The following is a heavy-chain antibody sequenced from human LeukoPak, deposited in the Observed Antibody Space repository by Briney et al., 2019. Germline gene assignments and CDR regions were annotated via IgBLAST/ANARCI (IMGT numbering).Heavy chain of an antibody. CDR1: GYTFTDDG. CDR2: ISPYNGNT. CDR3: ARIQVNWYGEVTPLSPPNYGMDV. Sequence: ASVKVSCKASGYTFTDDGISWVRQAPGQGLEWMGWISPYNGNTKYADEVLGRVTMSIDISTTTAYMELRGLRSDDTAVYYCARIQVNWYGEVTPLSPPNYGMDVWGQGTTVIVSS. D-gene: IGHD3-10*01. J-gene: IGHJ6*02. V-gene: IGHV1-18*01.